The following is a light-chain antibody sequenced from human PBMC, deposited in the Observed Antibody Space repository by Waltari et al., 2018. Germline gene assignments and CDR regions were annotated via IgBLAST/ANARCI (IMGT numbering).Light chain of an antibody. V-gene: IGLV2-14*01. J-gene: IGLJ2*01. CDR3: SSSTTGVVV. CDR1: SSDVGGSKY. CDR2: EVS. Sequence: ASVSGSPGQSITISCTGTSSDVGGSKYVSWYQQHPGKAPKLMIYEVSNRPSGISNRFSGSKSGNTASLTISGLQAEDESDYYCSSSTTGVVVFGGGTKLTVL.